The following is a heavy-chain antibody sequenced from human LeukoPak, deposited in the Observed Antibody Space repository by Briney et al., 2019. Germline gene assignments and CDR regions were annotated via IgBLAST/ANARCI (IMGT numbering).Heavy chain of an antibody. D-gene: IGHD3-22*01. J-gene: IGHJ4*02. V-gene: IGHV3-30*02. CDR3: ANDQDYDSSGPFDY. Sequence: GGSLRLSCAASGFTFSSYGMHWVRQAPGKGLEWVAFIRYDGSNKYYADSVKGRFTISRDNSKNTLYLQMNSLRAEDTAVYYCANDQDYDSSGPFDYWGQGTLVTVSS. CDR2: IRYDGSNK. CDR1: GFTFSSYG.